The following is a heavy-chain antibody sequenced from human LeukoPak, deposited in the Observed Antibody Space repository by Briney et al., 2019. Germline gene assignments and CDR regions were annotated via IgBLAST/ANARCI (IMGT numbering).Heavy chain of an antibody. CDR2: TSYDGTNK. J-gene: IGHJ3*02. D-gene: IGHD2-2*01. CDR3: ATDLVKGSSYMRDAFDI. CDR1: GFTFGNSA. V-gene: IGHV3-30-3*01. Sequence: PGRSLRLSCAASGFTFGNSAMHWVRQAPGKGLDWVAVTSYDGTNKYYTDSVKGRFTISRDNSKSTMYLQMNSLRAEDTAVYYCATDLVKGSSYMRDAFDIWGQGTMVTVSS.